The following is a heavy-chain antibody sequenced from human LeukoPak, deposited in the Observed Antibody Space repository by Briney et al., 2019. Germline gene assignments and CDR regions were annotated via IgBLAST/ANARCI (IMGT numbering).Heavy chain of an antibody. CDR3: ARGPKYYYDSSGYYFDY. CDR2: IHYSGST. CDR1: GGSISSSSYY. V-gene: IGHV4-39*07. Sequence: SETLSLTCTVSGGSISSSSYYWGWIRQPPGKGLEWIGSIHYSGSTYYNPSLKSRVTISVDTSKNQFSLKLSSVTAADTAVYYCARGPKYYYDSSGYYFDYWGQGTLVTVSS. D-gene: IGHD3-22*01. J-gene: IGHJ4*02.